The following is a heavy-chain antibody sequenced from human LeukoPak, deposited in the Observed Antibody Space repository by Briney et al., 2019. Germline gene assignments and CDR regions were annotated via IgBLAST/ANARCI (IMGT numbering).Heavy chain of an antibody. V-gene: IGHV1-46*01. CDR3: ASPGETRYGELDY. J-gene: IGHJ4*02. Sequence: ASVKVSCKASGYTFTSYYMHWERQAPGQGLEWMGIINPSGGSTSYAQKFQGRVTMARDMSTSTVYMELSSLRSEDTAVYYCASPGETRYGELDYWGQETLVTVSS. CDR2: INPSGGST. CDR1: GYTFTSYY. D-gene: IGHD4-17*01.